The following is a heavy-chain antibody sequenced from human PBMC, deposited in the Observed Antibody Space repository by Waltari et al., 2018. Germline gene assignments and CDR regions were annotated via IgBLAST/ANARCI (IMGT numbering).Heavy chain of an antibody. V-gene: IGHV3-7*01. Sequence: EVQLVESGGGLVQPGGSLRLSCAASGFTFSSYWMSWVRQAPGKGLELVANIKQDGSEKYYVDAVKGRFTISRDNAKNSLYLQMNSLRAEDTAVYYCARVIVVVPAAIGGWFDPWGQGTLVTVSS. J-gene: IGHJ5*02. CDR1: GFTFSSYW. CDR2: IKQDGSEK. CDR3: ARVIVVVPAAIGGWFDP. D-gene: IGHD2-2*01.